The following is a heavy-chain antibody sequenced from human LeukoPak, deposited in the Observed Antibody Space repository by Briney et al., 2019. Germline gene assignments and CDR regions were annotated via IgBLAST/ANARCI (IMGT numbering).Heavy chain of an antibody. D-gene: IGHD3-22*01. CDR1: GFTVSSNY. CDR3: ARGYYYDSSGYYYFGPGDYFDY. Sequence: PGGSLRLSCAASGFTVSSNYMSWVRQAPGKGLEWVSYISSSGSTIYYADSVKGRFTISRDNAKNSLYLQMNSLRAEDTAVYYCARGYYYDSSGYYYFGPGDYFDYWGQGTLVTVSS. J-gene: IGHJ4*02. CDR2: ISSSGSTI. V-gene: IGHV3-11*04.